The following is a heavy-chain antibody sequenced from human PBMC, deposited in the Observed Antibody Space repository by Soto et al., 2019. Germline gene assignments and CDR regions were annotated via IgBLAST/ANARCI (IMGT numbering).Heavy chain of an antibody. CDR1: GYTFTNYG. CDR3: VRDRGTVLASPVILNTPNWFDP. D-gene: IGHD3-9*01. V-gene: IGHV1-18*01. Sequence: QVQLVQSGAEVKKPGASVKVSCKASGYTFTNYGISWVRQAPGQGLEWMGWISAYNGDTKYAENLPGRVNMTTDTSTSTAYMELRSLRSDDTAVYYCVRDRGTVLASPVILNTPNWFDPWGQGTLVTVSS. J-gene: IGHJ5*02. CDR2: ISAYNGDT.